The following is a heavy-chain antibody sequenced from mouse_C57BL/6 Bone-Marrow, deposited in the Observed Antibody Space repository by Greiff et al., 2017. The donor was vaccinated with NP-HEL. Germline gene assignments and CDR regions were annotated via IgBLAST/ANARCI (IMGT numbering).Heavy chain of an antibody. Sequence: QVQLQQSGAELVRPGASVTLSCKASGYTFTDYEMHWVKQTPVHGLEWIGAIDPETGGTAYNQKFKGKAILTADKSSSTAYMELRSLTSEDSAVYYCARKRGFPWMDYWGQGTSVTVSS. J-gene: IGHJ4*01. CDR1: GYTFTDYE. CDR2: IDPETGGT. CDR3: ARKRGFPWMDY. V-gene: IGHV1-15*01.